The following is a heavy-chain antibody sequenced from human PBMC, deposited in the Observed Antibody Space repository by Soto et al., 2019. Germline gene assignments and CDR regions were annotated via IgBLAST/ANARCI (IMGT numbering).Heavy chain of an antibody. CDR2: IYYSGST. D-gene: IGHD6-19*01. CDR1: GGSISSYY. CDR3: ARYPGIAVAGSNFDY. Sequence: PSETLSLTCTVSGGSISSYYWSWIRQPPGKGLEWIGYIYYSGSTNYNPSLKSRVTISVDTSKNQFSLKLSSVTAADTAVYYCARYPGIAVAGSNFDYWGQGTLVTVSS. J-gene: IGHJ4*02. V-gene: IGHV4-59*08.